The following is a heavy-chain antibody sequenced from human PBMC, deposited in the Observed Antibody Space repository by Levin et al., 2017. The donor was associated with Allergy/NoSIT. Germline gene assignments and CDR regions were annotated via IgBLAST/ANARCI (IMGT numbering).Heavy chain of an antibody. J-gene: IGHJ5*02. CDR1: GGSIISSTYY. CDR2: IYYSGST. CDR3: ARNQIGLAVAGSNWFDP. V-gene: IGHV4-39*01. D-gene: IGHD6-19*01. Sequence: SQTLSLTCTVSGGSIISSTYYWGWIRQPPGKGLEWIGSIYYSGSTYYNPSLKSRVTISVDTSKNQFSQFSLKLSSVTAADTAVYYCARNQIGLAVAGSNWFDPWGQGTLVTVSS.